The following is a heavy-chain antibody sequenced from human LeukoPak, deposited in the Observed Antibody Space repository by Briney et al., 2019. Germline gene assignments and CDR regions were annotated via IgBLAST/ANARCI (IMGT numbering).Heavy chain of an antibody. D-gene: IGHD3-22*01. CDR1: GYTFTTYT. Sequence: ASVNVSCKASGYTFTTYTLHWVRQAPGQRLELMGWSNGGNGNTKYSQDFQDRVTITRDTSASAAYMDLSGLRSEDMAVYYCARVLIDSSGYYYHYWGQGTLVTVSS. V-gene: IGHV1-3*02. J-gene: IGHJ4*02. CDR2: SNGGNGNT. CDR3: ARVLIDSSGYYYHY.